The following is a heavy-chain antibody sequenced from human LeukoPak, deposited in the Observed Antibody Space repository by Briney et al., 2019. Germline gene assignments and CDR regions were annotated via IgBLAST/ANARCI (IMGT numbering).Heavy chain of an antibody. CDR2: INPNSGGT. J-gene: IGHJ6*02. Sequence: ASVKVSCKASGYTFTGYYMHWVRQAPGQGLEWMGWINPNSGGTNYSQKFQGRVTMTRDTSISTAYMELRRLRSDETAVYYCARDFPSGYSGYDWSGAYYYYGMDVWGQGTTVTVSS. CDR3: ARDFPSGYSGYDWSGAYYYYGMDV. CDR1: GYTFTGYY. D-gene: IGHD5-12*01. V-gene: IGHV1-2*02.